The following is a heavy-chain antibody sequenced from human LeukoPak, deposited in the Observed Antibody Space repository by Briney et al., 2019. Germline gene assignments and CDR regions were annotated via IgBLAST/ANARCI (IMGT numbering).Heavy chain of an antibody. D-gene: IGHD2-15*01. CDR2: ISSSSSYI. CDR1: GFTFSSYS. CDR3: ARDGLAAATLHWCFDL. V-gene: IGHV3-21*01. Sequence: GGSLRLSCAASGFTFSSYSMNWVRQAPGKGLEWVSSISSSSSYIYYADSVKGRFTVSRDNARNSLYLQMNSLRAEDTAVYYCARDGLAAATLHWCFDLWGRGTLVTVSS. J-gene: IGHJ2*01.